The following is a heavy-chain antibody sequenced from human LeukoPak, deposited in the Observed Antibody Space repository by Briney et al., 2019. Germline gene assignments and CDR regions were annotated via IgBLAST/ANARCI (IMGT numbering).Heavy chain of an antibody. V-gene: IGHV2-5*01. CDR2: IYRNDEK. CDR1: GFSLSTRGVG. D-gene: IGHD5-12*01. J-gene: IGHJ4*02. Sequence: SGPTLVNPTQTLTLTCTFSGFSLSTRGVGVGWIRQPPGKALEWLALIYRNDEKYYSPSLKNRLTITEDTSKNQVLLTMTNMDPVDTATYFCAHRMGGYEFWGQGTLVTVSS. CDR3: AHRMGGYEF.